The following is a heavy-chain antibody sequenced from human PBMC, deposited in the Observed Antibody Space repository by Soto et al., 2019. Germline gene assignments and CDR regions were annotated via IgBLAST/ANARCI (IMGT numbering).Heavy chain of an antibody. CDR2: IYTSGST. D-gene: IGHD1-1*01. Sequence: QVQLQESGPGLVKPSETLSLTCTVSGGSISSYYWSWIRQPAGKGLEWIGRIYTSGSTNYNPSLKRRGTLSEDTSKNQYSLKLSSVTADATAVYYCARDGPKTGTPYYYGMDLWGQGTTVTVSS. V-gene: IGHV4-4*07. J-gene: IGHJ6*02. CDR3: ARDGPKTGTPYYYGMDL. CDR1: GGSISSYY.